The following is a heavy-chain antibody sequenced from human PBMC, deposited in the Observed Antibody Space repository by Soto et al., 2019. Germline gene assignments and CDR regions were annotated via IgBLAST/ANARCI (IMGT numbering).Heavy chain of an antibody. J-gene: IGHJ6*02. CDR1: GGTFSTYG. D-gene: IGHD4-4*01. CDR3: ARDNPTVTTNYVYHYYGMDV. Sequence: QVKLVQSGAEVRKPGSAVKVSCKASGGTFSTYGINWVRQAPGQGLEWMGGIIPLFGTSSYAQQFEGRVTITADESSSTAYMELSSLRSEDTAVYYCARDNPTVTTNYVYHYYGMDVWGQGTTVTVSS. CDR2: IIPLFGTS. V-gene: IGHV1-69*01.